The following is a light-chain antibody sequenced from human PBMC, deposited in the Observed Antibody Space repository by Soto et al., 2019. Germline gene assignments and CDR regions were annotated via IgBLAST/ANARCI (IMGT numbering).Light chain of an antibody. CDR1: QSISSY. CDR3: QQSYSTPRT. J-gene: IGKJ1*01. V-gene: IGKV1-39*01. Sequence: DIQMTQSPSSLFASVGDRVTITCRASQSISSYLNWYQQKPGKAAKLLIYAASSLQSGVTSRFSGSGSGTDFTLTISSLQPEDFATYYCQQSYSTPRTVGQGTKVEIK. CDR2: AAS.